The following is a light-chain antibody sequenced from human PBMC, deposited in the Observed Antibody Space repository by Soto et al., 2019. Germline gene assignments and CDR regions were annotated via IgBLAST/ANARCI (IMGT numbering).Light chain of an antibody. V-gene: IGKV3-15*01. Sequence: EIVMTQSPATLSVSPGARATLSCRASQSVSSNLAWYQQKPGQAPRLLIYGASTRATGIPATFSGSGSGTELTLTISSLQSEDFAVYYCQQYNNWPWTFGQGTKVEI. J-gene: IGKJ1*01. CDR2: GAS. CDR3: QQYNNWPWT. CDR1: QSVSSN.